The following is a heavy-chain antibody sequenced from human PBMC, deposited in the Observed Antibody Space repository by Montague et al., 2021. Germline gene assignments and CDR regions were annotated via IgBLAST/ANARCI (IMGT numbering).Heavy chain of an antibody. CDR3: ARVGLTVAAGGIDY. CDR1: GFTFNNYF. V-gene: IGHV3-48*04. Sequence: SLRLSCAASGFTFNNYFMSWVRQAPGKGLEWVSYIGTTSSITWYADSVKGRFTISRDNAMNSLYLQMTAVRGEDTAVYYCARVGLTVAAGGIDYWGQGTLVTVSS. D-gene: IGHD6-13*01. J-gene: IGHJ4*02. CDR2: IGTTSSIT.